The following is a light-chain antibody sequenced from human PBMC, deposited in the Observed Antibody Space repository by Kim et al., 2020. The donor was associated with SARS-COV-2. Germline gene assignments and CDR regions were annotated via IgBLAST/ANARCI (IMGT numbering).Light chain of an antibody. CDR2: AAS. CDR3: LQHSSYPLP. J-gene: IGKJ4*01. CDR1: QDIGSD. Sequence: DIQMTHSPSSLSASVGDRVTVTCRASQDIGSDLAWYQQKPGKAPKRLIYAASRLVSGVPSRFTGSGSGTEFTLTISSLQPEDFATYYCLQHSSYPLPFGGGTKVDIK. V-gene: IGKV1-17*01.